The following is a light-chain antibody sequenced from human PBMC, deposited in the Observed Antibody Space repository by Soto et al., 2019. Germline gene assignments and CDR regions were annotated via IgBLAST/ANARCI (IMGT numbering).Light chain of an antibody. CDR1: SSDIGDYNY. J-gene: IGLJ1*01. CDR3: SSYRSGSTYV. V-gene: IGLV2-14*01. Sequence: QSVLTQPASVSGSPGQSITISCTGTSSDIGDYNYVSWYQQHPGKAPKLMIYDVSNRPSGVSNRFSGSKSGNTASLTISGLQAKDEADYYCSSYRSGSTYVFGTGTKVTVL. CDR2: DVS.